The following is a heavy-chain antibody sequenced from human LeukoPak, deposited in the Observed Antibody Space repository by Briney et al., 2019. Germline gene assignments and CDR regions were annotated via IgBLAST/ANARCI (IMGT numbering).Heavy chain of an antibody. D-gene: IGHD3-3*01. CDR2: FDPEDGET. V-gene: IGHV1-24*01. Sequence: VASVKVSCKVSGHTLTELSMHWVRQAPGKGLEWMGGFDPEDGETIYAQKFQGRVTMTEDTSTDTAYMELSSLRSEDTAVYYCATDPTPGPLDGVVPGWGQGTLVTVSS. CDR1: GHTLTELS. J-gene: IGHJ4*02. CDR3: ATDPTPGPLDGVVPG.